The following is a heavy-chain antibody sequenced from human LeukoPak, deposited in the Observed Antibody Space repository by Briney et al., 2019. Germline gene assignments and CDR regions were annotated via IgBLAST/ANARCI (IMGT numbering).Heavy chain of an antibody. CDR2: IIPIFGTA. CDR1: GGTFSSYA. V-gene: IGHV1-69*05. Sequence: TVKVSCKASGGTFSSYAISWVRQAPGQGLEWMGRIIPIFGTANYAQKFQGRVTITTDESTSTAYMELSSLRSEDTAVYYCATTSVVAYAFDIWGQGTMVTVSS. D-gene: IGHD3-22*01. J-gene: IGHJ3*02. CDR3: ATTSVVAYAFDI.